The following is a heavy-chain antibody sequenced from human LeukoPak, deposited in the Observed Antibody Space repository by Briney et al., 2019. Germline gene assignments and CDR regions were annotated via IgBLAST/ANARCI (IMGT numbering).Heavy chain of an antibody. J-gene: IGHJ3*02. V-gene: IGHV4-4*07. CDR3: HGDYGPFDI. CDR2: IFTSGST. CDR1: GGSINNIY. Sequence: PSETLSLTCTVSGGSINNIYWSWVRPPAGKGPEWIGRIFTSGSTDYNPSLRSRVTLSADTSRNQFSLKMDSVTAADTAVYYCHGDYGPFDIWGQGTMVTVSS. D-gene: IGHD4-17*01.